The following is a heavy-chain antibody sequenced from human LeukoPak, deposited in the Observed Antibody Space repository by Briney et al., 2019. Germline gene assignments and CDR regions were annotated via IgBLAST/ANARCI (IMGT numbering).Heavy chain of an antibody. D-gene: IGHD3-9*01. J-gene: IGHJ4*02. CDR2: ISAYNGNT. CDR3: ARDGEYDILTGYLGY. CDR1: GYTFTSYG. Sequence: ASVTVSCKASGYTFTSYGISWVRQAPGQGLEWMGWISAYNGNTNYAQKLQGRVTMTTDTSTSTAYMELRSLRSDDTAVYYCARDGEYDILTGYLGYWGQGTLVTVSS. V-gene: IGHV1-18*01.